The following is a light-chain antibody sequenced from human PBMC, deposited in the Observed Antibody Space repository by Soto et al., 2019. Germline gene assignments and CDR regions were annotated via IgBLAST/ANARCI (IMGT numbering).Light chain of an antibody. J-gene: IGKJ4*01. CDR3: QQYHNWPLT. CDR1: QSVSTN. Sequence: DIVMTQSPATLSVSPGERATLSCRASQSVSTNLAWYQQKPGHAPRLLIYGASTRATGIPAWFSGSGSGTEFTLTLSSLHSEDFAVYYCQQYHNWPLTFGGGTKVEI. V-gene: IGKV3-15*01. CDR2: GAS.